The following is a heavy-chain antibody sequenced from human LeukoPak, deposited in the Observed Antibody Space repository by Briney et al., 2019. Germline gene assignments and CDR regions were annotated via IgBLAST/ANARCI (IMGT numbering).Heavy chain of an antibody. CDR2: IYYSGST. V-gene: IGHV4-31*03. J-gene: IGHJ5*02. Sequence: PSETLSLTCTVSGGSISSGGYYWSWIRQHPGKGLELIGYIYYSGSTYYNPSLKSRVTISVDTSKNQFSLKLSSVTAADTAVYYCARDRGNTVTTPLGWFDPWGQGTLVTVSS. CDR3: ARDRGNTVTTPLGWFDP. CDR1: GGSISSGGYY. D-gene: IGHD4-17*01.